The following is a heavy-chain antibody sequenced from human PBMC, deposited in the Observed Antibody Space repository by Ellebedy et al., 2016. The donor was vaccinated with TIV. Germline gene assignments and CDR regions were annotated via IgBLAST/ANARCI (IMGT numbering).Heavy chain of an antibody. CDR3: GYTHCSGGCPLYWFAP. CDR1: GFSLTTNPVG. V-gene: IGHV2-5*02. J-gene: IGHJ5*02. Sequence: SGPTLVXPTQTLTLTCTFSGFSLTTNPVGVGWIRQPPGKALEWLGFIYWDDDKRYSPSLKSRLTITKDTSRNQVVLTMTNMDPVDTGTYYCGYTHCSGGCPLYWFAPWGQGTLVTVSS. D-gene: IGHD2-15*01. CDR2: IYWDDDK.